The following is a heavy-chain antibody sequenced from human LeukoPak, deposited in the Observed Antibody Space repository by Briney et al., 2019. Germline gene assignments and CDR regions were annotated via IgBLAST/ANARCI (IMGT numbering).Heavy chain of an antibody. CDR3: ARDLPGITIFGVVIPPYYYMDV. CDR2: SNPNSGDT. Sequence: ASVKVSCKASGYTFTGYYIHWVRQAPGQGLEWVGWSNPNSGDTYYAQKFQGRVTMTRDTSISTAYMELSRLRSDDTAVYYCARDLPGITIFGVVIPPYYYMDVWGKGTTVTVSS. CDR1: GYTFTGYY. J-gene: IGHJ6*03. D-gene: IGHD3-3*01. V-gene: IGHV1-2*02.